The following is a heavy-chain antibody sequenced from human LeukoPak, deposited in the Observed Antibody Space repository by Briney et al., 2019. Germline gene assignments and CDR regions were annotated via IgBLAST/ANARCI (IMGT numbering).Heavy chain of an antibody. CDR2: IKQDGTAK. CDR1: GFTFTTYW. CDR3: ARGLDCRSTSCYLDN. J-gene: IGHJ4*02. Sequence: GGSLRLSCATSGFTFTTYWMAWVRQAPGMGLEWVANIKQDGTAKYYMDSVKGRFAISRDNTNNSLYLQMNNLRVEDTAVYYCARGLDCRSTSCYLDNWGQGTLVTVSS. V-gene: IGHV3-7*01. D-gene: IGHD2-2*01.